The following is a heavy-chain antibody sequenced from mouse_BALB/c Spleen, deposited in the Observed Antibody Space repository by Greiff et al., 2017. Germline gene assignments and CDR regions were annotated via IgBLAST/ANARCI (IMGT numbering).Heavy chain of an antibody. V-gene: IGHV1-87*01. CDR1: GYTFTSYW. CDR3: ARGGFITTEGFAY. Sequence: QVQLQQSGAELARPGASVKLSCKASGYTFTSYWMQWVKQRPGQGLEWIGAIYPGDGDTRYTQKFKGKATLTADKSSSTAYMQLSSLASEDSAVYYCARGGFITTEGFAYLGQGTLVTVSA. CDR2: IYPGDGDT. D-gene: IGHD1-1*01. J-gene: IGHJ3*01.